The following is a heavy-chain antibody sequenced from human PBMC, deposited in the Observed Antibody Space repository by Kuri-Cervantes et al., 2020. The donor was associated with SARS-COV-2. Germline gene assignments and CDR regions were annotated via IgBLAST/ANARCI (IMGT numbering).Heavy chain of an antibody. J-gene: IGHJ4*02. CDR1: GFTFSTYD. D-gene: IGHD3-10*01. V-gene: IGHV3-33*08. CDR3: AGDVGDSGSDY. Sequence: GESLKISCAASGFTFSTYDMYWVRQAPGKGLEWVAFIWNDGSNKYYADSVKGRFTISRDNSKNTLYLQMDSLRGDDTAVYYCAGDVGDSGSDYWGQGTLVTVSS. CDR2: IWNDGSNK.